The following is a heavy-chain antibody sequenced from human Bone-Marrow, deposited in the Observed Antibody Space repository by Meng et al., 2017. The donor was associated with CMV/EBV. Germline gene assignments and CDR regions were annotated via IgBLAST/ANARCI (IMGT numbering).Heavy chain of an antibody. CDR1: GGSISSYY. CDR2: IYDSGST. J-gene: IGHJ6*02. V-gene: IGHV4-59*01. Sequence: SETLSLTCTVSGGSISSYYWSWIRQRPGKGLEWIGYIYDSGSTNYNPSLKSRVTISVDTSKNQFSLKLISVTAADAAVYDGARTKNSSKCSSSGGCMDFWGQGTTVTVSS. D-gene: IGHD6-6*01. CDR3: ARTKNSSKCSSSGGCMDF.